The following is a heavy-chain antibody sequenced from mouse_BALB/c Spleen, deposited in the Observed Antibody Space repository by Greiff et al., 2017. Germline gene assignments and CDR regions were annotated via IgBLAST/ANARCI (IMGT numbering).Heavy chain of an antibody. J-gene: IGHJ1*01. Sequence: EVQVVESGGGLVKPGGSLKLSCAASGFTFSDYYMYWVRQTPEKRLEWVATISDGGSYTYYPDSVKGRFTISRDNAKNNLYLQMSSLKSEDTAMYYCARALLRLRYFDVWGAGTTVTVSS. CDR2: ISDGGSYT. V-gene: IGHV5-4*02. CDR1: GFTFSDYY. D-gene: IGHD1-2*01. CDR3: ARALLRLRYFDV.